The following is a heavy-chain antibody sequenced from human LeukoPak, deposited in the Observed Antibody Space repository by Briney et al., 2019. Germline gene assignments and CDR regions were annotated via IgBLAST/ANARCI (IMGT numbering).Heavy chain of an antibody. CDR1: GYTFTCYY. CDR2: INPNSGGT. Sequence: ASVKVSCKASGYTFTCYYMHWVRQAPGQGLEWMGWINPNSGGTNYAQKFQGRVTMTRDTSISTAYMELSRLRSDDTAVYYCARDGSGYSRGNGASDIWGQGTMVTVSS. V-gene: IGHV1-2*02. J-gene: IGHJ3*02. CDR3: ARDGSGYSRGNGASDI. D-gene: IGHD3-3*01.